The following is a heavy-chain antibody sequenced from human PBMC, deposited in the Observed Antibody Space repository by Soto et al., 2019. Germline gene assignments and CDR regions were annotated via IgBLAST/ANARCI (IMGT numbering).Heavy chain of an antibody. Sequence: SETLSLTCTVSGGSISSGDYYWSWIRQPPGKGLEWIGYIYYSGSTNYNPSLKSRVTISVDTSKNQFSLKLSSVTAADTAVYYCARDGLTGCVSWGQGTLVTVSS. CDR2: IYYSGST. J-gene: IGHJ4*02. CDR1: GGSISSGDYY. V-gene: IGHV4-61*08. D-gene: IGHD2-21*01. CDR3: ARDGLTGCVS.